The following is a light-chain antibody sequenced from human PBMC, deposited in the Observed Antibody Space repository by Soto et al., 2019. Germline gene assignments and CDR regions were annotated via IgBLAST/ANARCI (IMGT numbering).Light chain of an antibody. CDR2: DAF. J-gene: IGKJ1*01. Sequence: EIVMTQSPATLSVSPGEGATLSCRASQSINSDLAWYQQRPGQAPRLLIYDAFTRATGIPARFSGSGSGTEFTLTISSLQSEDFALYYCQQYHNLWTFGRGTEVEIK. CDR1: QSINSD. CDR3: QQYHNLWT. V-gene: IGKV3-15*01.